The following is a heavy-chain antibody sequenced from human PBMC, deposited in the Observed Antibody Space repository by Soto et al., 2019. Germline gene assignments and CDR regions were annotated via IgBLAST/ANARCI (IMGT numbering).Heavy chain of an antibody. CDR1: GGSFGNSA. J-gene: IGHJ4*02. Sequence: SVKVSFKASGGSFGNSAINWVRQTPGQGLEWLGGFIPVYRTLNYAQKFQGRVTITADESTGTAYMTLSSLASDDTAVYYCATGVIWIGYFTVDSWGQGTRVTVSS. CDR3: ATGVIWIGYFTVDS. CDR2: FIPVYRTL. V-gene: IGHV1-69*13. D-gene: IGHD3-3*01.